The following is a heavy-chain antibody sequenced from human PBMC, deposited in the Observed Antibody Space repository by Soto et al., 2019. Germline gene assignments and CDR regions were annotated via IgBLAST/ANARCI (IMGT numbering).Heavy chain of an antibody. D-gene: IGHD5-12*01. CDR1: GGTFSSYA. V-gene: IGHV1-69*01. Sequence: QVQLVQSGAEVKKPGSSVEVSCKASGGTFSSYAISWVRQAPGQGLEWMGGIIPIFGTANYAQKFQGRVTITADESTSTAYMELSSLRSEDTAVYYCARDSNSGYDLRVGMDVWGQGTTVTVSS. J-gene: IGHJ6*02. CDR2: IIPIFGTA. CDR3: ARDSNSGYDLRVGMDV.